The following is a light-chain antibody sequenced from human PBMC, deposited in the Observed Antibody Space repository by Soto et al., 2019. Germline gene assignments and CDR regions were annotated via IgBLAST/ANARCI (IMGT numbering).Light chain of an antibody. CDR1: RNVSIY. CDR2: ATS. CDR3: QQSYKMPS. J-gene: IGKJ5*01. V-gene: IGKV1-39*01. Sequence: EIPLTQSPSSLAASVGDRLTLTCRASRNVSIYLNWYQHKPGKCPTLLIHATSNLQIGVPSRFSGSGSGTEFTLTIRSLEPEDFGTYYCQQSYKMPSFGQGTRLVIK.